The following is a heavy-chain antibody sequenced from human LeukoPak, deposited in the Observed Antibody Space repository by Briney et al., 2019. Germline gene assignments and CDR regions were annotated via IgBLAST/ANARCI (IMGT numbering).Heavy chain of an antibody. J-gene: IGHJ6*02. CDR3: AKTIVRGVMDYYYYGMDV. V-gene: IGHV3-23*01. Sequence: PGGSLRLSCAASGFTFSSYSMSWVRQAPGKGLEWLSAISGSGGSTYYADSVKGRLTIAKNNSKNTLYLQMTSAGAEDTAVYYCAKTIVRGVMDYYYYGMDVWGQGTTVTVSS. CDR2: ISGSGGST. D-gene: IGHD3-10*01. CDR1: GFTFSSYS.